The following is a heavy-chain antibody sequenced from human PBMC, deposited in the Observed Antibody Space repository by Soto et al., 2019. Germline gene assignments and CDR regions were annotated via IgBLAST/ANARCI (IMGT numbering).Heavy chain of an antibody. Sequence: GASMKVSCKASGYTFTSYDINWVRQATGQRLEWMGWMNPNSGNTGYAQKNQGRVTMTRNTSISTAYMELSSLRSEDTAVYYFARGEAVAGTYCYYYYMDVWGKGTTVTVSS. D-gene: IGHD6-19*01. CDR2: MNPNSGNT. CDR3: ARGEAVAGTYCYYYYMDV. J-gene: IGHJ6*03. CDR1: GYTFTSYD. V-gene: IGHV1-8*01.